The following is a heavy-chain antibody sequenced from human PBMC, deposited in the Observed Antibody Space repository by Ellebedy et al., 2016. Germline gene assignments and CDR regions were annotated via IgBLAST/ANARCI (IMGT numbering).Heavy chain of an antibody. J-gene: IGHJ3*02. D-gene: IGHD6-19*01. V-gene: IGHV1-8*02. CDR1: GGTFSSYA. CDR2: MNPNSGNT. Sequence: ASVKVSCKASGGTFSSYAINWVRQATGQGLEWMGWMNPNSGNTGYAQKFQGRVTMTTDTSTSTAYMELRSLRSDDTAVYYCAREGEQWLVGGRTAFDIWGQGTMVTVSS. CDR3: AREGEQWLVGGRTAFDI.